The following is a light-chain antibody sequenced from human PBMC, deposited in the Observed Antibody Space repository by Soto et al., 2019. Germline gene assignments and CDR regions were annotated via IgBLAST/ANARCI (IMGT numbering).Light chain of an antibody. CDR3: QQYGSSRVT. Sequence: EIVLTQSPGTLSLSPGERATLSCRASQSVSRSLAWYQQKPGQAPRLLIYGASSRATGIPDRFSGSGSGTDFTLTISRLEPEDFAVYYCQQYGSSRVTFGQGTKVDIK. CDR1: QSVSRS. CDR2: GAS. V-gene: IGKV3-20*01. J-gene: IGKJ2*01.